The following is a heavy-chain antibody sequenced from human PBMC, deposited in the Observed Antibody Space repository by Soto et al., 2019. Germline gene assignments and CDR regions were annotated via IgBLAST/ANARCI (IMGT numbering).Heavy chain of an antibody. CDR2: ISAYSGNT. CDR3: ARVVAARTYYYGMDV. CDR1: CCTFTSYG. J-gene: IGHJ6*02. V-gene: IGHV1-8*02. Sequence: DAGRVCYEASCCTFTSYGISWVRQAPGQGLEWMGWISAYSGNTGYAQKFQGRVTMTRNTSISTAYMELSSLRSEDTAVYYCARVVAARTYYYGMDVWGQGTTVTVSS. D-gene: IGHD6-6*01.